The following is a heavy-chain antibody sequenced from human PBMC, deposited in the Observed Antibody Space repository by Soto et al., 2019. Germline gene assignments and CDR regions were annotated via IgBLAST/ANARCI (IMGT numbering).Heavy chain of an antibody. CDR1: SGSFSVYY. Sequence: KTSETLSLTCSIYSGSFSVYYWSWIRQPPGKGLEWIGEISQSGNTNYSPSLKSRVSISIDTSKKQFSLNLASVSAADTAVYYCARAPKVSGSSQTRPDFWGQGTLVTVSS. J-gene: IGHJ4*02. CDR2: ISQSGNT. D-gene: IGHD6-6*01. V-gene: IGHV4-34*01. CDR3: ARAPKVSGSSQTRPDF.